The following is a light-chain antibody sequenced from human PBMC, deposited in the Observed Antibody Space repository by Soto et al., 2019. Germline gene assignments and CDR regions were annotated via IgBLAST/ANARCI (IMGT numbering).Light chain of an antibody. Sequence: QLVLTQSSSASASLGSSVKLTCTLSSGPSSNIIAWHQQQPGKAPRYLMKLEGSGSYNKGSGVPDRFSGSSSGADRYLTISNLQFEDEADYYCETWDSNTRVFGGGTKLTVL. CDR3: ETWDSNTRV. V-gene: IGLV4-60*02. CDR1: SGPSSNI. CDR2: LEGSGSY. J-gene: IGLJ3*02.